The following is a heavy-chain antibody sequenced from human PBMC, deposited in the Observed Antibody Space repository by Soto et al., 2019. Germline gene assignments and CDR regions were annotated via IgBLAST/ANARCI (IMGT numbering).Heavy chain of an antibody. D-gene: IGHD2-21*02. V-gene: IGHV1-18*01. CDR1: GYTFTSYG. Sequence: ASVKVSCKASGYTFTSYGISWVRQAPGQGLEWMGWISAYNGNTNYAQKLQGRVTMTTDTSTSTAYMELRSLRSDDTAVYYCARDGPHVVVVTYLQNWCDPWGQETLVTISS. J-gene: IGHJ5*02. CDR2: ISAYNGNT. CDR3: ARDGPHVVVVTYLQNWCDP.